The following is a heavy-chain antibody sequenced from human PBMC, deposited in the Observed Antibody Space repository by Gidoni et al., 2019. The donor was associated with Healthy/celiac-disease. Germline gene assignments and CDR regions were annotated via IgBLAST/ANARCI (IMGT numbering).Heavy chain of an antibody. J-gene: IGHJ4*02. D-gene: IGHD2-8*01. CDR2: ISGSGGST. V-gene: IGHV3-23*01. CDR3: AKDPLGYCTNGVCYPFDY. Sequence: EVQLLESGGGLVQPGGSLRLSCAASGFTFSSFAMSWVRQAPGKGVEWVSAISGSGGSTYYADSVKGRFTISRDNSKNTLYLQMNSLRAEDTAVYYCAKDPLGYCTNGVCYPFDYWGQGTLVTVSS. CDR1: GFTFSSFA.